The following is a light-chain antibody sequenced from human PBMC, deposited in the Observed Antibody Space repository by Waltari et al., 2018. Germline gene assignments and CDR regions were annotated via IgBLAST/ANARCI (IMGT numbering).Light chain of an antibody. Sequence: DIQMTQSPSSLSASVGASLTLTCQASQDISNYLNWYQQKPGRAPNLLIYDASNLHTGVPSRFSGSGSGTDFTLTISSLQPEDIATYYCQQYDNLPLTFGGGTKVEIK. CDR1: QDISNY. CDR3: QQYDNLPLT. J-gene: IGKJ4*01. CDR2: DAS. V-gene: IGKV1-33*01.